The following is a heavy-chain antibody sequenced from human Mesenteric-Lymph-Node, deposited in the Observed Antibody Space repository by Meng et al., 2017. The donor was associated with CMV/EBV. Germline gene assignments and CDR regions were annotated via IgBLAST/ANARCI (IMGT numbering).Heavy chain of an antibody. CDR3: TRDPGYSSSWYFRFDY. CDR1: GFTFGDYA. D-gene: IGHD6-13*01. V-gene: IGHV3-49*04. J-gene: IGHJ4*02. CDR2: IRSKAYGGTT. Sequence: GGSLRLSCTASGFTFGDYAMSWVRQAPGKGLEWVGFIRSKAYGGTTEYAASVKGRFTISRDDSKSIAYLQMNSLKTEDTAVYYCTRDPGYSSSWYFRFDYWGQGTLVTVSS.